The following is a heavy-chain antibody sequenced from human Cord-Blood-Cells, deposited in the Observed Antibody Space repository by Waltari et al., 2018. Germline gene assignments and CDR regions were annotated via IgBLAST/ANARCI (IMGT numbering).Heavy chain of an antibody. CDR2: IYHSGST. J-gene: IGHJ4*02. CDR3: ARDLRVRFLEWLFDY. CDR1: GYSISSGYY. V-gene: IGHV4-38-2*02. Sequence: QVQLQESGPGLVKPSETLSLTCTVSGYSISSGYYWGWIRQPPGKGLEWIGCIYHSGSTYYNPSLKSRVTISVDTSKNQFSLKLSSVTAADTAVYYCARDLRVRFLEWLFDYWGQGTLVTVSS. D-gene: IGHD3-3*01.